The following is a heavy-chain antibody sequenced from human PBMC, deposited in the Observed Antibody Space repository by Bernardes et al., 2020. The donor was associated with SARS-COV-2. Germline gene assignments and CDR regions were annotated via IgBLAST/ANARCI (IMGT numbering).Heavy chain of an antibody. D-gene: IGHD5-12*01. CDR2: TYYRSKWYN. V-gene: IGHV6-1*01. J-gene: IGHJ6*02. CDR3: ARYGRGYSGYDRGSQYYGMDV. Sequence: SQTLSLTCAISGDSVSNYSATWNWIRQSPSRGLEWLGRTYYRSKWYNDFAVSVKSRITINPDTSKNQFSLQLNSVTPEDTAVYYCARYGRGYSGYDRGSQYYGMDVWGQGTTVTVSS. CDR1: GDSVSNYSAT.